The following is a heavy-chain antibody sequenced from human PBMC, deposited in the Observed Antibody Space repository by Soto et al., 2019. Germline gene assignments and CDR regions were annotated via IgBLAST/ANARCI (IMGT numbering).Heavy chain of an antibody. Sequence: SETLSLTCAVSGGSISSGGYSWSWIRQPPGKGLEWIGYIYHSGSTYYNPSLKSRVTISVDRSKNQFSLKLSSVTAADTAVYYCARGGTMVRGVRNNWFDPWGQGTLVTVSS. CDR2: IYHSGST. CDR1: GGSISSGGYS. CDR3: ARGGTMVRGVRNNWFDP. V-gene: IGHV4-30-2*01. D-gene: IGHD3-10*01. J-gene: IGHJ5*02.